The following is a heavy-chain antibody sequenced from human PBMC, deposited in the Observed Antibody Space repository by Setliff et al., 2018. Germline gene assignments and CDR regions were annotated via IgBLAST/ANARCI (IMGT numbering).Heavy chain of an antibody. V-gene: IGHV1-18*04. CDR2: ISSYNDNT. CDR3: LRLVRYCTKIACQATSGDEV. Sequence: ASVKVSCKASGYMFQRYGITWMRQAPGQGFEWMGWISSYNDNTKSAQRFQDRVTMTTDTSTSTSYMELRSLRSDDTAVYYCLRLVRYCTKIACQATSGDEVWGLGTLVTVSS. D-gene: IGHD2-8*01. CDR1: GYMFQRYG. J-gene: IGHJ4*02.